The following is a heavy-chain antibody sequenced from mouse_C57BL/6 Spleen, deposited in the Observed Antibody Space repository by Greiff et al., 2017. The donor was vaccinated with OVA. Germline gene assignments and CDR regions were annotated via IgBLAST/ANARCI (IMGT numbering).Heavy chain of an antibody. V-gene: IGHV2-2*01. CDR2: IWSGGSP. CDR1: GFSLTSYG. D-gene: IGHD2-3*01. J-gene: IGHJ3*01. Sequence: QVQLKQSGPGLVQPSQSLSITCTVSGFSLTSYGVHWVRQSPGKGLEWLGVIWSGGSPDYNAAFISRLSISKDNSKSQVFFKMNSLQADDTAIYYCARYDQFAYWGKGTLVTVSA. CDR3: ARYDQFAY.